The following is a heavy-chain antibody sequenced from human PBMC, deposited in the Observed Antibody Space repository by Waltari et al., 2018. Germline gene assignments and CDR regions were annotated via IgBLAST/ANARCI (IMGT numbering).Heavy chain of an antibody. D-gene: IGHD3-9*01. CDR1: GFTFSSHA. V-gene: IGHV3-23*01. CDR2: ITGSGDST. CDR3: AKDWRRSLEYFDWLLFALDD. J-gene: IGHJ4*02. Sequence: EVHLLESGGGLVQPGGSLRVSCEASGFTFSSHAMSWVRQAPGKGLEWVSVITGSGDSTYYAESVKCRFTISRDNSKNTLQLQMNSLRAEDTAIYYCAKDWRRSLEYFDWLLFALDDWGQGTLVTVSS.